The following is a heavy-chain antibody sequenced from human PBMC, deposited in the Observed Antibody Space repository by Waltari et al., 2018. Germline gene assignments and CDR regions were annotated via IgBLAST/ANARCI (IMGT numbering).Heavy chain of an antibody. CDR1: GFTFSSYG. D-gene: IGHD3-10*01. J-gene: IGHJ6*02. CDR2: IWYDGSNK. CDR3: AKLLLWFGEGVDV. V-gene: IGHV3-33*06. Sequence: QVQLVESGGGVVQPGRSLRLSCAASGFTFSSYGMHWVRQAPGKGLEWVAVIWYDGSNKYYADSVKGRFTISRDNSKNTLYLQMNSLRAEDTAVYYCAKLLLWFGEGVDVWGQGTTVTVSS.